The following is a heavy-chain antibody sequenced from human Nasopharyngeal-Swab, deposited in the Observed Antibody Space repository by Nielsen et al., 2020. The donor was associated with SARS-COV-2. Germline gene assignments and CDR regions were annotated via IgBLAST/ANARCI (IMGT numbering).Heavy chain of an antibody. D-gene: IGHD6-13*01. Sequence: SLKISCAASGFTFDDYAMHWVRQAPGKGLEWVSGISWNSGSIGYADSVKGRFTISRDNAKNSLYLQMNSLRAEDTALYYCAKDTSSSWYVGWFDPWGQGTLVTVSP. CDR1: GFTFDDYA. V-gene: IGHV3-9*01. CDR2: ISWNSGSI. J-gene: IGHJ5*02. CDR3: AKDTSSSWYVGWFDP.